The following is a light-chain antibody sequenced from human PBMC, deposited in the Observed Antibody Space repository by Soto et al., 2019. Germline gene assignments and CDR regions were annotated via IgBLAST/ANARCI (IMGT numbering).Light chain of an antibody. CDR2: TAS. CDR3: QQRINWPLT. J-gene: IGKJ4*01. V-gene: IGKV1-9*01. CDR1: QDIGSF. Sequence: DIQLTQSPSFLSASVGDRVTITCRASQDIGSFLAWYQQKPGKAPELLIHTASTLHSGVPSRFSGSGSGTQFTLTISSLEPEDFAVYYCQQRINWPLTFGGGTKVEIK.